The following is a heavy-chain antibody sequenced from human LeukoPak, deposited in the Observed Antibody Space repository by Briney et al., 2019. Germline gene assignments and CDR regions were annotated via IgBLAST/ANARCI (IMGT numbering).Heavy chain of an antibody. J-gene: IGHJ3*02. D-gene: IGHD3-10*01. Sequence: ASVNVSCKASGYTFTSYDINWLRQATAQGLDWMGWMNHNSCNTDFAQKFQGRLTMTRNTSISTAYMELSGLRSEDTAVYYCARSGSGSDIWGQGTMVTVSS. CDR1: GYTFTSYD. CDR3: ARSGSGSDI. V-gene: IGHV1-8*01. CDR2: MNHNSCNT.